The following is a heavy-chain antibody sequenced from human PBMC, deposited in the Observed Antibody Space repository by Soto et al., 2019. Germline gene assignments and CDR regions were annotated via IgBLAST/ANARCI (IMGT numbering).Heavy chain of an antibody. D-gene: IGHD1-1*01. CDR1: GGSISSYY. J-gene: IGHJ4*02. CDR2: IYYSGST. CDR3: ARLPPCTYKAFDY. V-gene: IGHV4-59*01. Sequence: QVQLQESGPGLVKPSETLSLTCTVSGGSISSYYWSWIRQPPGKGLEWIGYIYYSGSTNYNPSLKSRVTISVETSKNQFSLKLSSVTAADTAVYYCARLPPCTYKAFDYWGQGTLVTVSS.